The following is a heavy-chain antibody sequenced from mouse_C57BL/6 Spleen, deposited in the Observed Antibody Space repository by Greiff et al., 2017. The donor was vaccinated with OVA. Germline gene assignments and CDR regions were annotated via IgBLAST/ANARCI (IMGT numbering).Heavy chain of an antibody. D-gene: IGHD2-4*01. CDR1: GFSLTSYG. CDR3: ASYDYDDEGYAMDY. CDR2: IWSDGST. J-gene: IGHJ4*01. Sequence: VQLQQSGPGLVAPSQSLSITCTVSGFSLTSYGVHWVRQPPGKGLEWLVVIWSDGSTTYNSALKSRLSISKDNSKSQVFLKMNSLQTDDTAMYYCASYDYDDEGYAMDYWGQGTSVTVSS. V-gene: IGHV2-6*03.